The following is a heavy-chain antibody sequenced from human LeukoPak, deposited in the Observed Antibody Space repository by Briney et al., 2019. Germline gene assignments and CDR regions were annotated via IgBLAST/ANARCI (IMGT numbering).Heavy chain of an antibody. D-gene: IGHD6-19*01. CDR3: AKVQAVAGTIDY. CDR2: ISWNSGST. J-gene: IGHJ4*02. V-gene: IGHV3-23*01. CDR1: GFTFDDYA. Sequence: GGSLRLSCAASGFTFDDYAMHWVRQAPGKGLEWVSGISWNSGSTYYADSVKGRFTISRDNSKNTLYLQMNSLRAEDTAVYYCAKVQAVAGTIDYWGQGTLVTVSS.